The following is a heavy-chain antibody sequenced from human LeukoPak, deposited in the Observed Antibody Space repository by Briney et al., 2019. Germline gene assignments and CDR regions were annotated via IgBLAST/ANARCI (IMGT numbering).Heavy chain of an antibody. CDR2: ISSSGSTI. Sequence: GGSLRLSCAASGFTFSDYYMSWIRQAPGKGLEWVSYISSSGSTIYYADSVKGRFTISRDNAKNSLYLQMNSLRAEDTAVYYCARAHYYGSGSYYKLPFDYWGQGTLVTVSS. J-gene: IGHJ4*02. V-gene: IGHV3-11*01. CDR3: ARAHYYGSGSYYKLPFDY. D-gene: IGHD3-10*01. CDR1: GFTFSDYY.